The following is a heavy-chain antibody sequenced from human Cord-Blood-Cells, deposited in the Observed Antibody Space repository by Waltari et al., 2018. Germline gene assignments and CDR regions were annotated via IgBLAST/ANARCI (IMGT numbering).Heavy chain of an antibody. J-gene: IGHJ3*02. CDR3: ARDSFGVVVLDAFDI. Sequence: EVQLVESGGGLVKPGGSLRLSCAASGFTFSSYSMTWVRQAPGKGLEWVSSISSSSSYIYYADSVKGRFTISRDNAKNSLYLQMNSLRAEDTAVYYCARDSFGVVVLDAFDIWGQGTMVTVSS. D-gene: IGHD3-3*01. CDR1: GFTFSSYS. CDR2: ISSSSSYI. V-gene: IGHV3-21*01.